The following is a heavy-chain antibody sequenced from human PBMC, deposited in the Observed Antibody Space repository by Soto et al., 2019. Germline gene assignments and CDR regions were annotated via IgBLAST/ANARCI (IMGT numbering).Heavy chain of an antibody. CDR1: GFTFSSYG. CDR2: ISYDGSNK. D-gene: IGHD4-17*01. CDR3: AKTPDPNNDYGDSDYYYYGMDV. Sequence: GGSLRLSCAASGFTFSSYGMHWVRQAPGKGLEWVAVISYDGSNKYYADSVKGRFTISRDNSKNTLYLQMNSLRAEDTAVYYCAKTPDPNNDYGDSDYYYYGMDVWGQGTTVTVSS. J-gene: IGHJ6*02. V-gene: IGHV3-30*18.